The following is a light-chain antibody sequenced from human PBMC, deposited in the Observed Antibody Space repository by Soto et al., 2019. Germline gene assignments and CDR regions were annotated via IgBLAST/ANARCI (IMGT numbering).Light chain of an antibody. CDR2: DAS. Sequence: LTQLPANLSLSPGESATLSCRASQSVSYYLAWNQQKPGQAPRLLIYDASKRAPGIPARFSGSGSGTDFTLTISSLEPEDFAVYFCQQRSNWPALTFGGGTKVEI. CDR1: QSVSYY. J-gene: IGKJ4*01. CDR3: QQRSNWPALT. V-gene: IGKV3-11*01.